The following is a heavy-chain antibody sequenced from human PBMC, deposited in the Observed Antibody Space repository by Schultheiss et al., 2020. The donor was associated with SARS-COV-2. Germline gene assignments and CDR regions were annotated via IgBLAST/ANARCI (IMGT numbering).Heavy chain of an antibody. CDR2: SNAGNGNT. CDR1: GYTFTSYA. CDR3: ARGPPSRLGNWFDP. V-gene: IGHV1-3*02. D-gene: IGHD3-10*01. Sequence: GESLKISCKASGYTFTSYAMHWVRQAPGQRLEWMGWSNAGNGNTKYSQEFQGRVTITRDTSASTAYMELSSLRSEDMAVYYCARGPPSRLGNWFDPWGQGTLVTVSS. J-gene: IGHJ5*02.